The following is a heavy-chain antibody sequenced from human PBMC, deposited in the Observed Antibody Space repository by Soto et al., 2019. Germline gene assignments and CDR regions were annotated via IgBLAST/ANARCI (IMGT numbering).Heavy chain of an antibody. D-gene: IGHD3-10*01. Sequence: GGSLRLSCAASDFTFGDFAMSWVRQAPGKGLEWVASISASSRSTYYADSVRGRFSISRDNSKNTLVLQMKILTAADTALYFCAKNYYESGSYYLFDAWGQGTQVTVSS. J-gene: IGHJ5*02. CDR3: AKNYYESGSYYLFDA. V-gene: IGHV3-23*01. CDR1: DFTFGDFA. CDR2: ISASSRST.